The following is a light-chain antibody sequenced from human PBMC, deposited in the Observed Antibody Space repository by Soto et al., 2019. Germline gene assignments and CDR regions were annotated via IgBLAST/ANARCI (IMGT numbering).Light chain of an antibody. CDR2: WAS. V-gene: IGKV4-1*01. J-gene: IGKJ1*01. CDR3: QQYYNNPRT. Sequence: DIVMTQSPDSLAVSLGEWATIHCKSSRSVLYRPNNKNYLAWYQQKPGQPPRLLISWASTRESGVPDRFSGSGSGTDFALTITSLQAEDVAVYYCQQYYNNPRTFGQGTKVAIK. CDR1: RSVLYRPNNKNY.